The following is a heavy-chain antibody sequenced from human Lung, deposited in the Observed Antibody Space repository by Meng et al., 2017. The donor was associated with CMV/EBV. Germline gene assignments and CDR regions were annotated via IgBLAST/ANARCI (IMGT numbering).Heavy chain of an antibody. CDR3: ARVGAYCGGDCYHPR. J-gene: IGHJ4*02. CDR1: GGSLSSRNW. CDR2: IYHSGST. D-gene: IGHD2-21*02. V-gene: IGHV4-4*02. Sequence: HVDRTGAGPGVVEPSGPLYLPCAVSGGSLSSRNWWSWVRQPPGKGPEWIGEIYHSGSTNYNPSLKSRVTISVDESKNQFSLRLSSVTAADTAVYYCARVGAYCGGDCYHPRWGQGTLVTVSS.